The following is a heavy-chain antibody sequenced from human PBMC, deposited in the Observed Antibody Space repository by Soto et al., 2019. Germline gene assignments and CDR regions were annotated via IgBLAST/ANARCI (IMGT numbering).Heavy chain of an antibody. CDR1: GFTFSSYW. V-gene: IGHV3-7*01. Sequence: GGSLRLSCAASGFTFSSYWMSWVRQAPGKGLEWVANIKQDGSEKYYADSVKGRFTISRDNAKNSLYLQMNSLRAEDTAVYYCARGPWDPTYYFDYWGQGTLVTVSS. CDR2: IKQDGSEK. D-gene: IGHD1-26*01. J-gene: IGHJ4*02. CDR3: ARGPWDPTYYFDY.